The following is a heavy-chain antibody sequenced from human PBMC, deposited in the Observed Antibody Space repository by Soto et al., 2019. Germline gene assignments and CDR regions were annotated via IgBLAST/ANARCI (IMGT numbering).Heavy chain of an antibody. Sequence: SETLSLTCAVYGGSFSGYYWSWIRQPPGKGLEWIGEINHSGSTNYNPSLKSRVTISVDTSKNQFSLKLSSVTAAETAVYFCARLYPPLRGSSWLDYWGQGTLVTVS. CDR2: INHSGST. V-gene: IGHV4-34*01. CDR3: ARLYPPLRGSSWLDY. CDR1: GGSFSGYY. J-gene: IGHJ4*02. D-gene: IGHD6-13*01.